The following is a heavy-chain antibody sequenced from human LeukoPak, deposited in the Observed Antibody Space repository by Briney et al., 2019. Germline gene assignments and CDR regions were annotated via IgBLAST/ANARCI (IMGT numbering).Heavy chain of an antibody. CDR1: GFTFSRYD. J-gene: IGHJ3*02. CDR3: ARGQPGGFDI. D-gene: IGHD1-14*01. CDR2: IGSAGDT. Sequence: GGSLRLSCAASGFTFSRYDMHWVRQTTGKGLEWVSRIGSAGDTNYAGSVKGRFTTSRENAKNSFYLQMNSLRAGDTAVYYCARGQPGGFDIWGQGTMVTVSS. V-gene: IGHV3-13*01.